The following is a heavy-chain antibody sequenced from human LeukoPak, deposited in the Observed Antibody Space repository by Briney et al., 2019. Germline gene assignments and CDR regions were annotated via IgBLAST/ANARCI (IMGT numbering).Heavy chain of an antibody. V-gene: IGHV3-74*01. Sequence: GGSLRLSCAASGFTFSSYWMHWVRQIPGKGLVWVSRINPDGSSTIYADSVKGRFTISRDNAKNTVYLQMSSLRAEDTAVYYCAREGYDFWIDPWGQGTLVTVSS. J-gene: IGHJ5*02. CDR1: GFTFSSYW. D-gene: IGHD5-12*01. CDR2: INPDGSST. CDR3: AREGYDFWIDP.